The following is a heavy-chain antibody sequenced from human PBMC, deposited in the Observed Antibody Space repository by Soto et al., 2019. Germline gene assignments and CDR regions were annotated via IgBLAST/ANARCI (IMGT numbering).Heavy chain of an antibody. Sequence: QVQLVQSGAEVKKPGSSVKVSCKASGGTFSSYAISWVRQAPGQGLEWMGGIIPIFGTANYAQKFQGRVTITADEXXSTAYRELSSLRSADTAVYYCARRALSGYYDYFDYWGQGTLVTVSS. CDR2: IIPIFGTA. V-gene: IGHV1-69*12. J-gene: IGHJ4*02. CDR1: GGTFSSYA. CDR3: ARRALSGYYDYFDY. D-gene: IGHD3-22*01.